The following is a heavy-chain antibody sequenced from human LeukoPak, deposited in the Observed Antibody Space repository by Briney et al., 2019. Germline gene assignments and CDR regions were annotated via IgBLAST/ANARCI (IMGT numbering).Heavy chain of an antibody. D-gene: IGHD2-2*01. CDR3: ARVGTSYCSSTSCYGGYYYYYGMDV. Sequence: SVKVSCKASGGTFSNYTFRWARQRPGLGLESMGGTTPLFGTANYAQKFQGRVTITADESTSTAYMELSSLRSEDTAVYYCARVGTSYCSSTSCYGGYYYYYGMDVWGQGTTVTVSS. J-gene: IGHJ6*02. V-gene: IGHV1-69*01. CDR2: TTPLFGTA. CDR1: GGTFSNYT.